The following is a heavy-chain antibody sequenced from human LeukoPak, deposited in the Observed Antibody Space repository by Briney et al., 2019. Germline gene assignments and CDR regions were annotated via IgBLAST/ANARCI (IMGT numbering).Heavy chain of an antibody. CDR2: ISSNGGST. CDR3: ARGSRYFDWLSGFDY. Sequence: GGSLRLSCAASGFTFSSYAMHWVRQAPGKGLEYVSAISSNGGSTYYANSVKGRFTISRDNSKNTLYLQMGSLSAEDMAVYYCARGSRYFDWLSGFDYWGQGTLVTVSS. V-gene: IGHV3-64*01. D-gene: IGHD3-9*01. CDR1: GFTFSSYA. J-gene: IGHJ4*02.